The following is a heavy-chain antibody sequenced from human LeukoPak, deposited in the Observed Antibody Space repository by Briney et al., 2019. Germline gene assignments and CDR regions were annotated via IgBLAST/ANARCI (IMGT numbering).Heavy chain of an antibody. CDR2: ISAYNGNT. CDR1: GYTFTSYG. Sequence: EASVKVSCKASGYTFTSYGISWVRQAPGQGLEWMGWISAYNGNTNYAQKLQGRVTMTTDTSTSTACMELRSLRSDDTAVYYCARDYAGYSAAFDPWGQGTLVTVSS. J-gene: IGHJ5*02. D-gene: IGHD2-15*01. V-gene: IGHV1-18*01. CDR3: ARDYAGYSAAFDP.